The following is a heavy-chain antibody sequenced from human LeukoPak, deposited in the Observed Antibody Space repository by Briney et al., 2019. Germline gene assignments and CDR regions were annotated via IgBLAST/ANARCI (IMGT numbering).Heavy chain of an antibody. V-gene: IGHV3-21*01. CDR3: ARGRVPNWFDP. CDR1: GFTFSSYS. CDR2: IRSSSSYI. J-gene: IGHJ5*02. Sequence: GGSLRLSCAASGFTFSSYSMNWVSQAQGRGLEWVSSIRSSSSYIYYADSVKGRFTISRDNAKNSLYLQMNSLRAEDTAVYYCARGRVPNWFDPWGQGTLVTVSS.